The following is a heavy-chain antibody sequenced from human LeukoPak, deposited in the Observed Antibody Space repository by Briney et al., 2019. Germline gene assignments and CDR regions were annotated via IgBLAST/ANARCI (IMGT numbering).Heavy chain of an antibody. J-gene: IGHJ4*02. V-gene: IGHV3-23*01. CDR1: GFTFSSYA. CDR3: AKEAGYIVVVPATNDY. CDR2: ISGSGGST. Sequence: GGSLRLSCAASGFTFSSYAMSWVRQAPGKGLDGVSAISGSGGSTYYEDSVKGRFTISRDNSKNTLYLQMNSLRAEDTAVYYCAKEAGYIVVVPATNDYWGQGTLVTASS. D-gene: IGHD2-2*01.